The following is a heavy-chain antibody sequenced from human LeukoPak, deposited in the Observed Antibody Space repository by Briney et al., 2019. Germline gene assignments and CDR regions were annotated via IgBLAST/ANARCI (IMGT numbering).Heavy chain of an antibody. Sequence: ASVKVSCKASGYTFTSYGISWVRQPPGQGLEWMGWISAYNGNTNFAQKLQGRVTMTTDTSTSTAYMELRSLRSDDTAVYYCARDFNAYYYGSGRGWFDPWGQGTLVTVSS. CDR3: ARDFNAYYYGSGRGWFDP. J-gene: IGHJ5*02. CDR1: GYTFTSYG. D-gene: IGHD3-10*01. V-gene: IGHV1-18*01. CDR2: ISAYNGNT.